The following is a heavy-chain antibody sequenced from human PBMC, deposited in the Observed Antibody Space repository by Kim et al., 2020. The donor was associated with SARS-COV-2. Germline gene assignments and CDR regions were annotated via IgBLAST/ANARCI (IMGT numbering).Heavy chain of an antibody. D-gene: IGHD3-10*01. V-gene: IGHV1-46*01. CDR2: INPGDGTT. Sequence: ASVKVSCKASGYTFTDYYIHSLRQAPGQGLEWMGIINPGDGTTNYAQNFQGRVTLTRDTSTRTVYMDLNSLESEDTAVYYCARGGWGGIDYWGQGTLVTVSP. J-gene: IGHJ4*02. CDR1: GYTFTDYY. CDR3: ARGGWGGIDY.